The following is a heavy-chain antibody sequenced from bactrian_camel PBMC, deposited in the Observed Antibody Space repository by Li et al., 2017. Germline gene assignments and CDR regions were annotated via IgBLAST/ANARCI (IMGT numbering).Heavy chain of an antibody. D-gene: IGHD2*01. CDR2: ISAGGGRKT. CDR3: AADGGLSDCSSSFQDYEYNF. Sequence: VQLVESGGGSVQAGGSLNLSCEASGYNYDRNCLGWFRQAPGKGLEWVAHISAGGGRKTSYADSVNGRFTISQDSTKNTLFLQMNTLKPEDTGMYYCAADGGLSDCSSSFQDYEYNFWGRGTQVTVS. J-gene: IGHJ4*01. CDR1: GYNYDRNC. V-gene: IGHV3S26*01.